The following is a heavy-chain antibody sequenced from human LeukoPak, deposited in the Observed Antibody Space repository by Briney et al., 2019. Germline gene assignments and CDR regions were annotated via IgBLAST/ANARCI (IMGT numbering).Heavy chain of an antibody. J-gene: IGHJ6*03. D-gene: IGHD4-11*01. CDR1: GYSISSGYY. V-gene: IGHV4-38-2*01. CDR3: AGTTNHYYYYYMDV. Sequence: SETLSLTCAVSGYSISSGYYWGRIRQPPGKGLEWIGSIYHSGSTYYNPSLKSRVTISVDTSKNQFSLKLSSVTAADTAVYYCAGTTNHYYYYYMDVWGKGTTVTVSS. CDR2: IYHSGST.